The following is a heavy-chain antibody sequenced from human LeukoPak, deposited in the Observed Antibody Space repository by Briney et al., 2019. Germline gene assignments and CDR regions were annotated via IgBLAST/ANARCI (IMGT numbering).Heavy chain of an antibody. CDR2: ISYDGSSE. CDR3: AKAYYYYYYYMDV. CDR1: GFTFSSYG. J-gene: IGHJ6*03. V-gene: IGHV3-30*18. Sequence: GGSLRLSCAASGFTFSSYGMHWVRQAPGKGLEWVAVISYDGSSEYYADSVKGRFTISRDNSKNTLYLQMNSLRAEDTAMYYCAKAYYYYYYYMDVWGKGTTVTVSS.